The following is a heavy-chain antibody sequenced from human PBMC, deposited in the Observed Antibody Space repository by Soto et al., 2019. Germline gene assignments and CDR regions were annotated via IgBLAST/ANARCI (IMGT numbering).Heavy chain of an antibody. CDR2: ISAYNGNT. V-gene: IGHV1-18*01. CDR1: GYTFTSYG. J-gene: IGHJ4*02. Sequence: QVQLVQSGAEVKKPGASVKVSCKASGYTFTSYGISWVRQAPGQGLEWMGWISAYNGNTNYAQKLQGRVTMTTDTSTSTAYMELRSLRTDDTAVYYCARETIVGVRPPPYYFDYWGQVTLVTVSS. D-gene: IGHD1-26*01. CDR3: ARETIVGVRPPPYYFDY.